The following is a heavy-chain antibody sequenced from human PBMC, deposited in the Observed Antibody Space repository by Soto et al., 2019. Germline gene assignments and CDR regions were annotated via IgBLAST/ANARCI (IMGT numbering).Heavy chain of an antibody. D-gene: IGHD2-15*01. CDR2: IHNSGST. Sequence: PETLSLTCTVSGGSISRTKYYWGWVRQPPGKGLEWIATIHNSGSTYYSPSLKSRVTISVDTSNNQFSLKLSSVTAADTAVYYCARYVGGTYYFDYWGQGVLVTVSS. V-gene: IGHV4-39*01. J-gene: IGHJ4*02. CDR3: ARYVGGTYYFDY. CDR1: GGSISRTKYY.